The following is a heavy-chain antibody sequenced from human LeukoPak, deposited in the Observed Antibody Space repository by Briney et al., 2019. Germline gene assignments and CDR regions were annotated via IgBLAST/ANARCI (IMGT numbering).Heavy chain of an antibody. D-gene: IGHD1-26*01. Sequence: GGSLRLSCAASGFTFSNYAMSWVRQAPGKGLEWVSAISGGATYTFCAESVKGRFTISRDNSKNTLYVQMNSLRAEDTAVYYCAKDSAAVGGHDFDYWGQGTLVTLSS. J-gene: IGHJ4*02. CDR1: GFTFSNYA. V-gene: IGHV3-23*01. CDR3: AKDSAAVGGHDFDY. CDR2: ISGGATYT.